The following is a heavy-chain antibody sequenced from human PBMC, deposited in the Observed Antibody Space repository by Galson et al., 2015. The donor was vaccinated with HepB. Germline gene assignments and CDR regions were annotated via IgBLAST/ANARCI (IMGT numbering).Heavy chain of an antibody. V-gene: IGHV3-74*01. Sequence: SLRLSCAASGFSISSYWMHWVRQAPGKGLVWVSRINSDGSITNYADSVKGRFTISRDNAKNTLFLQMNSLRAEDTAVYYCQVVILSWGQGTLVTVSS. D-gene: IGHD3-22*01. CDR2: INSDGSIT. CDR1: GFSISSYW. CDR3: QVVILS. J-gene: IGHJ5*02.